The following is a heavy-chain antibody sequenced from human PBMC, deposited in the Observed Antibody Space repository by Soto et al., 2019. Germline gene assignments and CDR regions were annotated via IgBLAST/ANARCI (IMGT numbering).Heavy chain of an antibody. Sequence: PGGSLRLSCAASGFTFSSYAMSWVRQAPGKGLEWVSAISGSGGSTYYADSVKGRFTVSRDNSKNTLYLQMNSLRAEDTAVYYCAKEDSPYSSSPPVDYYYYYYGMDVWGQGTTVTVSS. J-gene: IGHJ6*02. CDR3: AKEDSPYSSSPPVDYYYYYYGMDV. V-gene: IGHV3-23*01. CDR1: GFTFSSYA. D-gene: IGHD6-6*01. CDR2: ISGSGGST.